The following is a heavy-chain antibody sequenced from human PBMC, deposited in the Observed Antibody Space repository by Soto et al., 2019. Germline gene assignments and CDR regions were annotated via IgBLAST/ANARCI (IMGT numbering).Heavy chain of an antibody. Sequence: SLRLSCAASGFTFSSYGMHWVRQAPGKGLEWVAVMSDNGSTKYYADSVKGRFTISRDNSKNTLYLQMNSLSAEDTAVYYCAKAGAARAHYMDVWGQGTTVTVSS. J-gene: IGHJ6*02. D-gene: IGHD2-15*01. CDR3: AKAGAARAHYMDV. CDR1: GFTFSSYG. CDR2: MSDNGSTK. V-gene: IGHV3-30*18.